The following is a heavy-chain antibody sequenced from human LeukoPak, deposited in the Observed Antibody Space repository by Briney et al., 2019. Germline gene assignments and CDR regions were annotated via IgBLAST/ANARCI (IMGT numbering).Heavy chain of an antibody. CDR3: ARDGVIPYFDY. Sequence: GGSLRLSCAASGFTFSSYWMHWVRQAPGKGLVWVSRINSDGSNTSYADSVKGRFTISRDNAKNTLYLQMNSLRAEDTAVYYCARDGVIPYFDYWGQGTLVTVSS. CDR1: GFTFSSYW. J-gene: IGHJ4*02. CDR2: INSDGSNT. V-gene: IGHV3-74*01. D-gene: IGHD3-16*02.